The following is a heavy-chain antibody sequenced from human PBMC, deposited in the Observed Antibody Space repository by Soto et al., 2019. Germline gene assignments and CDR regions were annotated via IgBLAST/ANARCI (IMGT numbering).Heavy chain of an antibody. D-gene: IGHD2-2*01. Sequence: EVQLVESGGGLVKPGGSLRLSCAASGFTFXSYSMNWVRQAPGKGLEWVSSISSSSSYIYYANSVKGRFTISRHNAKNSLYLQMNNLRAEDTDVYYCARSNLLVPAVSLYWRQETLVTLS. CDR3: ARSNLLVPAVSLY. CDR2: ISSSSSYI. J-gene: IGHJ4*02. V-gene: IGHV3-21*01. CDR1: GFTFXSYS.